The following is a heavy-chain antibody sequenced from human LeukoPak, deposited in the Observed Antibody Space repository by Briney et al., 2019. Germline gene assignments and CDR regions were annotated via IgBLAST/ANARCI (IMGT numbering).Heavy chain of an antibody. CDR3: ARDRNSSGKGPLGYFDY. D-gene: IGHD3-22*01. J-gene: IGHJ4*02. V-gene: IGHV3-66*01. Sequence: GGSLRLSCAASEFSVGSNYMSWVRQAPGKGLEWVSVIYSGGSTYYADSVKGRFTISRDNSKNTLYLQMNSLRAEDTAVYYCARDRNSSGKGPLGYFDYWGQGTLVTVSS. CDR2: IYSGGST. CDR1: EFSVGSNY.